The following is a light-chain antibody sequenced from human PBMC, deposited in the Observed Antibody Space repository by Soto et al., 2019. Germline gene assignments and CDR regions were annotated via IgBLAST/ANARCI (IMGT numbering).Light chain of an antibody. CDR1: SSDVGNYKY. J-gene: IGLJ1*01. Sequence: QSALTQPASVSGSPGQSITISCTGTSSDVGNYKYVSWYQQHPGKAPKLIIYEVSNRPSGVSDRFSGSKSGNTASLTISGLQAEDETDYYCLSYTSSGTYVVGTGTKLTVL. CDR3: LSYTSSGTYV. V-gene: IGLV2-14*01. CDR2: EVS.